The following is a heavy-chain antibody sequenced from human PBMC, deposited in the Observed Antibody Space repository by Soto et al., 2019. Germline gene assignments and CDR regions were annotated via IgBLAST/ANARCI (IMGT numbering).Heavy chain of an antibody. Sequence: GGSLRLSCVASGFTFSSYGMHWVRQAPGKGPEWVAIISYDGSNTYYADSVKGRFTISRDNSKNTLYLQMNSLRAEDTSVYYCAKEGGLSGSYYISSSYYFDYWGQGT. V-gene: IGHV3-30*18. CDR3: AKEGGLSGSYYISSSYYFDY. CDR1: GFTFSSYG. J-gene: IGHJ4*02. D-gene: IGHD1-26*01. CDR2: ISYDGSNT.